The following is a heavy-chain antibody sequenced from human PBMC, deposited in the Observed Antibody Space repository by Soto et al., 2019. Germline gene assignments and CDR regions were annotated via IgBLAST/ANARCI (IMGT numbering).Heavy chain of an antibody. CDR1: GFTFSNAW. CDR3: TTGFESGWAPYYYYYGMDV. CDR2: IKSKTDGGTT. J-gene: IGHJ6*02. Sequence: GGSLRLSCAASGFTFSNAWMNWVRQAPGKGLEWVGRIKSKTDGGTTDYAAPVKGRFTISRDDSKNTLYLQMNSLKTEDTAVYYCTTGFESGWAPYYYYYGMDVWGQGTTVTVSS. D-gene: IGHD6-19*01. V-gene: IGHV3-15*07.